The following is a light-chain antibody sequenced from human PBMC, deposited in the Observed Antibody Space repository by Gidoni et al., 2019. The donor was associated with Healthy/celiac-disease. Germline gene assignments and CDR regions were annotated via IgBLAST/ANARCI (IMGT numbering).Light chain of an antibody. CDR2: AAS. V-gene: IGKV1-39*01. CDR1: QSISSY. CDR3: QQSYSTLIT. Sequence: DIQMTQSPSSLSASVGDRVTITCRASQSISSYLNWYQQKQVKAPKLLIYAASSLQSGVPSRFSGSGSGTDFTLTISSLQPEDFATYYCQQSYSTLITFGQGTRLEIK. J-gene: IGKJ5*01.